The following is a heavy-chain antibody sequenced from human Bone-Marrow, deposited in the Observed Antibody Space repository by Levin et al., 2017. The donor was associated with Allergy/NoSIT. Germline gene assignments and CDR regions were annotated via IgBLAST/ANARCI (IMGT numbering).Heavy chain of an antibody. CDR1: GFTVSSNY. CDR3: ALEIPGYSSGWPYFQH. J-gene: IGHJ1*01. Sequence: GESLKISCAASGFTVSSNYMSWVRQAPGKGLEWVSVIHNDGRTYYVDSVKGRFTISRDNSKITLYLQMNSLRAEDTAVYYCALEIPGYSSGWPYFQHWGQGTLVTVSS. D-gene: IGHD6-19*01. CDR2: IHNDGRT. V-gene: IGHV3-53*01.